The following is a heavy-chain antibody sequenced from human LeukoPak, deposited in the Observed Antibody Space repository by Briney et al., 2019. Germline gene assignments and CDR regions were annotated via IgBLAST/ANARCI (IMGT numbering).Heavy chain of an antibody. D-gene: IGHD6-13*01. CDR2: ISGSGGST. CDR1: GFTFSSYA. Sequence: GGSLRLSCAASGFTFSSYAMSWVRQAPGKGLEWVSAISGSGGSTYYADSVKGRFTISRDNSKNTLYLQMNSLRAEDTAVYYCAKPAAAHSSVGYYFDYWGQGTLVTVSS. V-gene: IGHV3-23*01. J-gene: IGHJ4*02. CDR3: AKPAAAHSSVGYYFDY.